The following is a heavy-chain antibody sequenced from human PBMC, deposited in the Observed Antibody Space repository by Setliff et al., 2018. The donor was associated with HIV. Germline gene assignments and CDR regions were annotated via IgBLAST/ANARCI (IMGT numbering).Heavy chain of an antibody. D-gene: IGHD3-22*01. J-gene: IGHJ4*02. Sequence: GGSLRLSCAASGFTFSSYEMNWVRRAPGKGLEWVSYISSSGSTIYYADSVKGRFTISRDNAKNSLYLQMNSLRAADTAVYYCARDVDYDFTFFDYWGQGTLVTVSS. V-gene: IGHV3-48*03. CDR1: GFTFSSYE. CDR3: ARDVDYDFTFFDY. CDR2: ISSSGSTI.